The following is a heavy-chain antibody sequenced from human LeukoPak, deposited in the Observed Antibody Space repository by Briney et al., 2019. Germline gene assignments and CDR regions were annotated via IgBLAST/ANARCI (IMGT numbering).Heavy chain of an antibody. CDR3: ARAYGDYSAFDI. J-gene: IGHJ3*02. D-gene: IGHD4-17*01. CDR1: GFTFSSSW. V-gene: IGHV3-7*01. Sequence: GGSLRLSCAASGFTFSSSWMSWVRQAPGKGLEWVANIKEDGSEKYYVDSVKGRITISRDNSKNTLYLQMNSLRAEDTAVYYCARAYGDYSAFDIWGQGTMVTVSS. CDR2: IKEDGSEK.